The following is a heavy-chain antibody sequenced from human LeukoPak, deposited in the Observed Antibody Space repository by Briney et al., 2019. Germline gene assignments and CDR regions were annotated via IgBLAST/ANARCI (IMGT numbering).Heavy chain of an antibody. D-gene: IGHD3-22*01. CDR3: ARAPSEIGGYYPEYFRH. V-gene: IGHV3-74*01. J-gene: IGHJ1*01. Sequence: GGSLRLSCAASGFTFSTYWMHWVRQAPGKGLVWVSRIKSDGSTNYADSMKGRFTISRDNAKNTISLQMNSLRPEDTGVYYCARAPSEIGGYYPEYFRHWGQGTLVTVSS. CDR1: GFTFSTYW. CDR2: IKSDGST.